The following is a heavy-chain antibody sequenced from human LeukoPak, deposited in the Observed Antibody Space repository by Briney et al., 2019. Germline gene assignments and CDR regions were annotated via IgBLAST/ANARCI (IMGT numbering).Heavy chain of an antibody. D-gene: IGHD6-6*01. Sequence: SETLSLTCAVYGGSFSGYYWSWIRQPPGKGLEWIGEINHSGSTNYNPSLKSRVTISVDTSKNQFSLKPSSVTAADTAVYYCARGLSSIAARPVDYWGQGTLVAVSS. V-gene: IGHV4-34*01. CDR2: INHSGST. CDR3: ARGLSSIAARPVDY. CDR1: GGSFSGYY. J-gene: IGHJ4*02.